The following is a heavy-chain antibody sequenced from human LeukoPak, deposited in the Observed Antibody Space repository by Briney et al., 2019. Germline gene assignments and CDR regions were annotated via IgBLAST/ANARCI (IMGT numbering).Heavy chain of an antibody. J-gene: IGHJ6*03. CDR2: IKQDGSEE. D-gene: IGHD2-15*01. V-gene: IGHV3-7*03. CDR1: GFIFKSYW. Sequence: GGSLRLSCAASGFIFKSYWMSWVRQAPGKGLEWVANIKQDGSEENYVDSVRGRFTISRDNAKKSLYLQMNSLRADDTALYYCAREQGGTGNSHYYYRYMDVWGKGTTVTVSS. CDR3: AREQGGTGNSHYYYRYMDV.